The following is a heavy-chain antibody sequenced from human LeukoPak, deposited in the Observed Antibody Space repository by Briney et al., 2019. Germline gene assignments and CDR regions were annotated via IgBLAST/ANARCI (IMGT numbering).Heavy chain of an antibody. CDR3: AGTWAGYCSSTSCFFDY. CDR2: ISSSSSYI. J-gene: IGHJ4*02. D-gene: IGHD2-2*01. Sequence: GGSLRLSCAASGFTLSSYNMNWVRQAPGKGLEWVSSISSSSSYIYYADSVKGRFTISRDNAKNSLYLQMNGLRAEDTAVYYCAGTWAGYCSSTSCFFDYWGQGTLVTVSS. V-gene: IGHV3-21*01. CDR1: GFTLSSYN.